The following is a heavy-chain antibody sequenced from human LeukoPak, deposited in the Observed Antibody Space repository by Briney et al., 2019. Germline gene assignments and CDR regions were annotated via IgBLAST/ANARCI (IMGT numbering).Heavy chain of an antibody. CDR1: GASIVSYY. D-gene: IGHD6-19*01. V-gene: IGHV4-4*07. CDR2: IYTSGST. CDR3: VRRNSGWYYFDY. Sequence: SETLSLTCTVSGASIVSYYWSWIRQPAGKGLEWIGRIYTSGSTNYNPSLKSRVTLSVDTSKNQFSLKLKSVTAADTAMYYCVRRNSGWYYFDYWGQGTLVTVSS. J-gene: IGHJ4*02.